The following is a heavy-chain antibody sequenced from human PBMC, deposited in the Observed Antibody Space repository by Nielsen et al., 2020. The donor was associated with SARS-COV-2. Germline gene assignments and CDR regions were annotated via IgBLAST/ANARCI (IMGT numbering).Heavy chain of an antibody. J-gene: IGHJ4*02. V-gene: IGHV4-59*08. D-gene: IGHD6-13*01. Sequence: SETLSLTCTVSGGSITTDYWSWIRQPPGKGLECIGYIYYSGSTNYNPSFKSRVTISVDTSKNQFSLKLSSVTAADTAVYYCARRSSSWLDFWGQGTLVTVSS. CDR3: ARRSSSWLDF. CDR1: GGSITTDY. CDR2: IYYSGST.